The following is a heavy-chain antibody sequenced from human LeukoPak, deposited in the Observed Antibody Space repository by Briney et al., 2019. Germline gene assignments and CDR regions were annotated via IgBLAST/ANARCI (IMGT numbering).Heavy chain of an antibody. V-gene: IGHV3-23*01. Sequence: GGSLRLSCSASGFTFSNYAMSWVRQAPGKGLDWVSAISDSGGSTYYADSVKGRFTISRDNSKNTLYLQMNSLRAEDTAVYYCARDGRPAAIFDYWGQGTLVTVSS. CDR2: ISDSGGST. CDR1: GFTFSNYA. J-gene: IGHJ4*02. CDR3: ARDGRPAAIFDY. D-gene: IGHD2-2*01.